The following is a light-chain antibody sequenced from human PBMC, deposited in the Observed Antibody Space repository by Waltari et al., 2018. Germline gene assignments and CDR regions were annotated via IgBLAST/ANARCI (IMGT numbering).Light chain of an antibody. CDR2: SAS. CDR1: QSISSY. J-gene: IGKJ3*01. V-gene: IGKV1-39*01. Sequence: IQLTQSPSSLSASVGDRVTITCRASQSISSYLNWYQQKPGKAPKFLIYSASSLQSGVPSRFSGSRSGTDFTLTISSLQPEDFAIYYCQQSYSSPFTFGPGTKVDIK. CDR3: QQSYSSPFT.